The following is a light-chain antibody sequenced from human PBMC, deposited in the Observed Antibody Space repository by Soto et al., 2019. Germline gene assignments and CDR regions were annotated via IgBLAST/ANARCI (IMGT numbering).Light chain of an antibody. CDR2: AAS. V-gene: IGKV1-39*01. CDR3: QQTDSSPRT. J-gene: IGKJ1*01. CDR1: QNIDRY. Sequence: DIQMTQSPSSLSASVGDRVNITCRASQNIDRYLNWYQQRPGKAPDLLMFAASNLQAAVPSRFSGRASGTEFTLTINRLQREDFATYYCQQTDSSPRTFGQGTKVEVK.